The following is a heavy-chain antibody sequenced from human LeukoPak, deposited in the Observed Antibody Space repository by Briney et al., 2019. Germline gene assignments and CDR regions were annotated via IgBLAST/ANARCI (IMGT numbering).Heavy chain of an antibody. CDR3: ARTTPKPAAMGGHYYYYMDV. V-gene: IGHV1-69*13. CDR2: IIPIFGTA. D-gene: IGHD2-2*01. Sequence: ASVKVSCKASGGTFSSYAISWVRQAPGQGLEWMGGIIPIFGTANYAQKFQGRVTITADESTSTAYMELSSLRSEDTAVYYCARTTPKPAAMGGHYYYYMDVWGKGTTVTVSS. J-gene: IGHJ6*03. CDR1: GGTFSSYA.